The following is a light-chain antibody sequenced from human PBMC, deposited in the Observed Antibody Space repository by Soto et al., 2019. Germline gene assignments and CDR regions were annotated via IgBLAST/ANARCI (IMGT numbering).Light chain of an antibody. CDR1: QSVSSSY. CDR2: DAS. Sequence: EIVLTQSPGTLSLSPGERATLSCRASQSVSSSYLAWYQQKPGQAPRLLIYDASSRATGIPDRFSGSGSGTDFTLIISSREPEDFAVYYCQQYGSSPPYTFGQGTKLEIK. V-gene: IGKV3-20*01. CDR3: QQYGSSPPYT. J-gene: IGKJ2*01.